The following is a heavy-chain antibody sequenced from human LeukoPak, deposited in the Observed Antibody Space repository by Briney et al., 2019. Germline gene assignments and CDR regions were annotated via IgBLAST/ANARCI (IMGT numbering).Heavy chain of an antibody. CDR2: INPNSGGT. D-gene: IGHD1-26*01. CDR1: GYTFTGYY. J-gene: IGHJ4*02. Sequence: GASVKVSCKASGYTFTGYYMHWVRQAPGQGLEWMGWINPNSGGTNYAQKFRGRVTMTRDTSISTAYMELSRLRSDDTAVYYCARAHWEYELPIDYWGQGTLVTVSS. V-gene: IGHV1-2*02. CDR3: ARAHWEYELPIDY.